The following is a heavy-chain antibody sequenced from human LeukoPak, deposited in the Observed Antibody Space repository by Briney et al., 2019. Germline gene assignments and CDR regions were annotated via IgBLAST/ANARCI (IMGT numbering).Heavy chain of an antibody. V-gene: IGHV4-59*01. CDR1: GGSISSYY. CDR2: IYYSGST. Sequence: PSETLSLTCTVSGGSISSYYWSWIRQPPGKGLEWIGYIYYSGSTNYNPSLKSRVTISVDTSKNQFSLKLSSVTAADTAVYYCARGSYYYDSSGFTDWGQGTLVTVSS. J-gene: IGHJ4*02. CDR3: ARGSYYYDSSGFTD. D-gene: IGHD3-22*01.